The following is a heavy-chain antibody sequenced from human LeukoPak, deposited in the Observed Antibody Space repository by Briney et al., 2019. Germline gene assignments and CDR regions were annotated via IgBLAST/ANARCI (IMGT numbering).Heavy chain of an antibody. CDR2: IKQDGSEK. CDR3: ASGRQLGY. D-gene: IGHD3-16*01. J-gene: IGHJ4*02. V-gene: IGHV3-7*01. CDR1: GFTFSSYW. Sequence: GGSLRLSCAASGFTFSSYWVSWVRQAPGKGLEWVANIKQDGSEKYYVDSVKGRFTISRDNAKNSLYLQMNSLGAEDTALYYCASGRQLGYWGQGTLVTVSS.